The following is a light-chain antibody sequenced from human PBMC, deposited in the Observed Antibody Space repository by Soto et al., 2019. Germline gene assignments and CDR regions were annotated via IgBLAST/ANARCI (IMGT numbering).Light chain of an antibody. CDR3: QSYDSSRSGYV. V-gene: IGLV1-40*01. CDR1: SSNIGAGYD. CDR2: GNS. J-gene: IGLJ1*01. Sequence: QSVLTQPPSVSGAPGQRVTISCTGSSSNIGAGYDVHWYQQLPGTAPKLLIYGNSNRPSGVPDRCSGSKSGTSASLAITGLQAEDEADYYCQSYDSSRSGYVFGTGTKLTVL.